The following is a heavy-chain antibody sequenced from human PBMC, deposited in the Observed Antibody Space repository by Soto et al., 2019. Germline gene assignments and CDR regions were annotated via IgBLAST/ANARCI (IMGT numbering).Heavy chain of an antibody. D-gene: IGHD6-19*01. CDR2: IVVGSGNT. Sequence: GASVKVSCKASGFTFTSSAVQWVRQARGQRLEWIGWIVVGSGNTNYAQKFQERVTITRDMSTSTAYMELSSLRSEDTAVYYCAADKNEYSSGWYDLYYYGMDVWGQGTTVTVSS. V-gene: IGHV1-58*01. CDR3: AADKNEYSSGWYDLYYYGMDV. J-gene: IGHJ6*02. CDR1: GFTFTSSA.